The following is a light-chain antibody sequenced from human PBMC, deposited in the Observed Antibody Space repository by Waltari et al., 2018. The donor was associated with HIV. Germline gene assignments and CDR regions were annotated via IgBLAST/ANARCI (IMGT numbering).Light chain of an antibody. Sequence: EIVMTQSPGPLSVSPGEGASLSCRASQSVSTSLAWYQQKPGQTPTLIVYDASTSATGVPDRFSGGGSGTDFTLTISSLQSEDFAVYYCQQYKNWPLTFGGGTKVETK. V-gene: IGKV3D-15*01. CDR1: QSVSTS. CDR2: DAS. J-gene: IGKJ4*01. CDR3: QQYKNWPLT.